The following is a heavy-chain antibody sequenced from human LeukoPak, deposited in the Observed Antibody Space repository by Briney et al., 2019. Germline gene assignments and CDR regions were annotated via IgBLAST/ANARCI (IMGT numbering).Heavy chain of an antibody. CDR3: TRDPEALDY. V-gene: IGHV3-48*02. Sequence: PGGPLRLSCAASGFTVSSNYMSWVRQSPGKGLEWVSYIRSSGDVIYYADSVKGRFTISRDIAKNSLFLQMNSLRDEDTAVYYCTRDPEALDYWGRGTLVTVSS. CDR1: GFTVSSNY. CDR2: IRSSGDVI. J-gene: IGHJ4*02.